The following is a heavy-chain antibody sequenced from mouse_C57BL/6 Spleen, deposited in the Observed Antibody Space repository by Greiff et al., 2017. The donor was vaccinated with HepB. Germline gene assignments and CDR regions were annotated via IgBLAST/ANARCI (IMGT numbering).Heavy chain of an antibody. CDR1: GYSITSGYY. J-gene: IGHJ3*01. Sequence: DVKLQESGPGLVKPSQSLSLTCSVTGYSITSGYYWNWIRQFPGNKLEWMGYISYDGSNNYNPSLKNRISITRDTSKNQFFLKLNSVTTEDTATYYCARGGIYDGYGGFAYWGQGTLVTVSA. D-gene: IGHD2-3*01. CDR3: ARGGIYDGYGGFAY. V-gene: IGHV3-6*01. CDR2: ISYDGSN.